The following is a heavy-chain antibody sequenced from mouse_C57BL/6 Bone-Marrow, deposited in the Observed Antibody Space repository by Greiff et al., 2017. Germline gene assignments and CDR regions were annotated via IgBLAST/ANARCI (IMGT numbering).Heavy chain of an antibody. J-gene: IGHJ2*01. CDR2: INPSSGYT. CDR1: GYTFTSYT. CDR3: ARRNYGGY. V-gene: IGHV1-4*01. Sequence: VMLVESGAELARPGASVKMSCKASGYTFTSYTMHWVKQRPGPGLEWIGYINPSSGYTKYNQKFKDKATLTADKSSSPAYMQLSRLTSEDSAVYYCARRNYGGYWGQGTTLTVSS. D-gene: IGHD1-1*01.